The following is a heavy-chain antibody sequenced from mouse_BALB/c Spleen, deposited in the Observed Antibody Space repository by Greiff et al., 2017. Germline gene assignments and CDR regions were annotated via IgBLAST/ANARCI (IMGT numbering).Heavy chain of an antibody. Sequence: EVKLMESGGDLVKPGGSLKLSCAASGFTFSSYGMSWVRQTPDKRLEWVATISSGGSYTYYPDSVKGRFTISRDNAKNTLYLQMSSLKSEDTAMYYCARQGYDYDDGYYFDYWGQGTTLTVSS. J-gene: IGHJ2*01. CDR2: ISSGGSYT. V-gene: IGHV5-6*01. CDR1: GFTFSSYG. CDR3: ARQGYDYDDGYYFDY. D-gene: IGHD2-4*01.